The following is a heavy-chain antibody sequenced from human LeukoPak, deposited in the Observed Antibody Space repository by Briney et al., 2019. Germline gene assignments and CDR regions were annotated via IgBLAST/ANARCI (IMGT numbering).Heavy chain of an antibody. CDR2: IKQDGSEK. Sequence: PGESLRLSCAASGFTFSDYYVSWIRQAPGKGLEWVANIKQDGSEKYYVDSVKGRFTISRDNAKNSLYLQMNSLRAEDTAVYYCARDHDSSGYYRGYWGQGTLVTVSS. CDR1: GFTFSDYY. J-gene: IGHJ4*02. CDR3: ARDHDSSGYYRGY. V-gene: IGHV3-7*01. D-gene: IGHD3-22*01.